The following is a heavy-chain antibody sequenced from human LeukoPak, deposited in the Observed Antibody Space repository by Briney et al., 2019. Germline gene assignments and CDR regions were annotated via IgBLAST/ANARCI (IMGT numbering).Heavy chain of an antibody. CDR1: GYSISSGYY. CDR3: ARDPGETYYYDSSGYYTAFDI. D-gene: IGHD3-22*01. J-gene: IGHJ3*02. CDR2: IYHSGST. V-gene: IGHV4-38-2*02. Sequence: SETLSLTCAVSGYSISSGYYWGWIRQPPVKGLEWIGSIYHSGSTYYNPSLKSRVTISVDTSKNQFSLKLSSVTAADTAVYYCARDPGETYYYDSSGYYTAFDIWGQGTMVTVSS.